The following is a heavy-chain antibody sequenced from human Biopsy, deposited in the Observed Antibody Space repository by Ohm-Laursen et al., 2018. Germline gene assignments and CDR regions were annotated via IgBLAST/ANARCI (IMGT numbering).Heavy chain of an antibody. CDR3: ARDRDRRGWFDP. J-gene: IGHJ5*02. D-gene: IGHD1-14*01. CDR1: GGSLSSYS. Sequence: SETLSLTCTVSGGSLSSYSWSWIRQPAGKGLEWIGQIYTSGITNYNPSLKSRVTMSVDTSKNKFSLRVRSVTAADTAVYYCARDRDRRGWFDPWGQGTLVTVSS. CDR2: IYTSGIT. V-gene: IGHV4-4*07.